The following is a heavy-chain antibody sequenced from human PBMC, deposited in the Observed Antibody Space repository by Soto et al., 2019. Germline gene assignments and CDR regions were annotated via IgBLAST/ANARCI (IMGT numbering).Heavy chain of an antibody. V-gene: IGHV3-30-3*01. D-gene: IGHD6-13*01. CDR2: ISYDGSNK. J-gene: IGHJ6*02. CDR1: GFTFSSYA. Sequence: QVQLVESGGGVVQPGRSLRLSCAASGFTFSSYAMHWVRQAPGKGLEWVAVISYDGSNKYYADSVKGRFTISRDNSKNTLYLQMNSLRAEDTAVYYCARVGSSWYKGDYYGMDVWGQGTTVTVSS. CDR3: ARVGSSWYKGDYYGMDV.